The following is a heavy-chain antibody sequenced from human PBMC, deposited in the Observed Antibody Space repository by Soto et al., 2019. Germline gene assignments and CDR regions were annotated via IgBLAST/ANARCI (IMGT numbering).Heavy chain of an antibody. J-gene: IGHJ6*04. CDR2: INHSGST. V-gene: IGHV4-34*01. Sequence: PSETLSLTCAVYGGSFSGYYWSWIRQPPGKGLEWIGEINHSGSTNYNPSLKSRVTISVDTSKNQFSLKLSSVTAADTAVYYCARLATVTTGGMDVWGEGTTVTVSS. D-gene: IGHD4-17*01. CDR1: GGSFSGYY. CDR3: ARLATVTTGGMDV.